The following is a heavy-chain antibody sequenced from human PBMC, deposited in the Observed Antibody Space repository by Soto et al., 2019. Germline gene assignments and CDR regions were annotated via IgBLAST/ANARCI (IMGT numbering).Heavy chain of an antibody. V-gene: IGHV3-48*03. CDR3: AREGFYAMDV. Sequence: GGSLRLSCEVSGFTFSSYEMYWVRQAPGKGLEWVAYISSSGETVYYAGSVQGRFTISRDNAKNSLYLQMSSLGAEDTAVYYCAREGFYAMDVWGQGTTVTVSS. J-gene: IGHJ6*02. CDR1: GFTFSSYE. D-gene: IGHD2-2*01. CDR2: ISSSGETV.